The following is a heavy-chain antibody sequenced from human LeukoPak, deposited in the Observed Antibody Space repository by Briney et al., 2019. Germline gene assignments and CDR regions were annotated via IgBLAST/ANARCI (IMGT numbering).Heavy chain of an antibody. J-gene: IGHJ5*02. V-gene: IGHV4-39*01. CDR1: GGSISSSSYY. Sequence: SETLSLTCTVSGGSISSSSYYWGWIRQPPGKGLEWIGSIYYSGSTYYSPSLKSRVTISVDTSKNQFSPKLSSVTAADTAVYYCARKFRYSSSWSPFDPWGQGTLVTVSS. CDR2: IYYSGST. CDR3: ARKFRYSSSWSPFDP. D-gene: IGHD6-13*01.